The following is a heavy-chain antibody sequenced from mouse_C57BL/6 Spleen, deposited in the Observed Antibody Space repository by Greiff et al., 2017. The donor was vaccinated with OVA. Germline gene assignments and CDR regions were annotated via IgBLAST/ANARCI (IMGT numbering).Heavy chain of an antibody. CDR2: IDPETGGT. Sequence: QVQLQQSGAELVRPGASVTLSCKASGYTFTDYEMHWVKQTPVHGLEWIGAIDPETGGTDYNQKFKGKAILTADKYSSKAYMELRSLTSEDAAVYYCTRRGYDYYFDYWGQGTTLTVSS. D-gene: IGHD2-4*01. CDR3: TRRGYDYYFDY. V-gene: IGHV1-15*01. J-gene: IGHJ2*01. CDR1: GYTFTDYE.